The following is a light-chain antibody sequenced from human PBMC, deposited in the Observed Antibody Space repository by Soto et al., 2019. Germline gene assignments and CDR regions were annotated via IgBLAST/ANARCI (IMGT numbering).Light chain of an antibody. CDR3: QQYETYPLT. CDR2: SAS. J-gene: IGKJ4*01. V-gene: IGKV1-5*03. Sequence: DIQMTQSPSTLSASVGDRVTITCRASQNVSGWLAWYRQKPGKAPELLIYSASTLETGVPSRFSGSGSGTEFTLTVSSLQPDDFATYYCQQYETYPLTFGGGTKIDI. CDR1: QNVSGW.